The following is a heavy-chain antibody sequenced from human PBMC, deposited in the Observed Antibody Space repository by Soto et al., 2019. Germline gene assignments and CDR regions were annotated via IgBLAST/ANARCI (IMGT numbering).Heavy chain of an antibody. D-gene: IGHD3-22*01. CDR1: GGSISSGGYY. CDR3: ARLSRTYYYDGSGHPGAFDI. V-gene: IGHV4-31*03. CDR2: IYYSGST. Sequence: PSETLSLTCTVSGGSISSGGYYWSWIRQHPGKGLEWIGYIYYSGSTYYNPSLKSRVTISVDTSKNQFSLKLSSVTAADTAVYYCARLSRTYYYDGSGHPGAFDIWGQGTMVTVSS. J-gene: IGHJ3*02.